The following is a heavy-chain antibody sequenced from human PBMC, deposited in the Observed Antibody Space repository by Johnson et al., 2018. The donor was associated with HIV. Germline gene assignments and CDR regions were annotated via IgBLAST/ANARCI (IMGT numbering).Heavy chain of an antibody. J-gene: IGHJ3*01. Sequence: QVQLMESGGGVVQPGGSLRLSCAASGFTFNSYGMHWVRQAPGKGLEWVALIWYDGSDKYYADSVKGRFTISRDHSRNTLFLQMNSLTAEDTAVYHCAKESGWKCTGDCHRNGGDTFNFWGQGTMVRVSS. CDR1: GFTFNSYG. CDR2: IWYDGSDK. CDR3: AKESGWKCTGDCHRNGGDTFNF. D-gene: IGHD2-8*02. V-gene: IGHV3-33*06.